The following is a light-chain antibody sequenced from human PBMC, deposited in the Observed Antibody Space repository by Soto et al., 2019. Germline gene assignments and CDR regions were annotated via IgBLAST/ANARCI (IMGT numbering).Light chain of an antibody. CDR2: AVT. V-gene: IGLV2-8*01. CDR1: SSDVGRYNY. J-gene: IGLJ2*01. Sequence: QSALTQPPSASGSPGQSVTISCTGTSSDVGRYNYVSWYQQHPGKAPKLLIYAVTKRPSGVPDRFSGSKSGNTASLTVSGLQAEDEADYYCKSYAGRKLVFGGGTKLTVL. CDR3: KSYAGRKLV.